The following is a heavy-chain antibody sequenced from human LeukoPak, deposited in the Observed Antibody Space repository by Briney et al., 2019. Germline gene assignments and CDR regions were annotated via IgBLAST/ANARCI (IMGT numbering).Heavy chain of an antibody. D-gene: IGHD6-13*01. CDR1: GGSISSSSYY. J-gene: IGHJ2*01. CDR2: IYYSGST. CDR3: ARLRQQPDWYFDL. Sequence: SETLSLTCTVSGGSISSSSYYWGWIRQPPGKGLEWIGSIYYSGSTYYNPSLKSRVTISVDTSKNQFSLKLSSVTAADTAVYYCARLRQQPDWYFDLWGRGTLVTVSS. V-gene: IGHV4-39*07.